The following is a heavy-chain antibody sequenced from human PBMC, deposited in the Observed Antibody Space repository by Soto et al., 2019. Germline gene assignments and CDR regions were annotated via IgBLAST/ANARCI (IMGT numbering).Heavy chain of an antibody. CDR2: INPSGGST. J-gene: IGHJ6*02. Sequence: ASVKVSGKASGYTFTSYYMHWVRQAPGQGLEWMGIINPSGGSTSYAQKFQGRVTMTRDTSTSTVYMGLSSLRSEDTAVYYCARDYDILTGYYGMDVWGQGTTVTVSS. CDR3: ARDYDILTGYYGMDV. D-gene: IGHD3-9*01. V-gene: IGHV1-46*01. CDR1: GYTFTSYY.